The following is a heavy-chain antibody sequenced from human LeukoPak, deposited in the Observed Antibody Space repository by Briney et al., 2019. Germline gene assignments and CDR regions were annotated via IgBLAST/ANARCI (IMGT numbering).Heavy chain of an antibody. CDR2: MNPNSGNT. V-gene: IGHV1-8*03. CDR1: GYIFTSYD. D-gene: IGHD6-6*01. Sequence: ASVKVSCKASGYIFTSYDINWVRQATGQGLEWMGWMNPNSGNTGYAQKFQGRVTITRNTSISTAYMELSNLRSEDTAVYYCARGHTSSYFDYWGQGTLVTVSS. CDR3: ARGHTSSYFDY. J-gene: IGHJ4*02.